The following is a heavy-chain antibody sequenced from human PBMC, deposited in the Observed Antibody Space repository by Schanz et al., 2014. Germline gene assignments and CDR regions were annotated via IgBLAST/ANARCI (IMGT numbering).Heavy chain of an antibody. J-gene: IGHJ4*02. D-gene: IGHD3-10*01. V-gene: IGHV3-15*01. CDR3: TADLWFGAVWGVW. CDR1: GFSFSDHA. Sequence: EVHLLESGGGLVEPGGSLRLSCAASGFSFSDHAMNWVRQAPGKGLQWVARIKSKTDGGTRDYAAPVKGRFTISTDDTKNAVYRKITSLQPEDTAVYYCTADLWFGAVWGVWWGQGTLVTVSS. CDR2: IKSKTDGGTR.